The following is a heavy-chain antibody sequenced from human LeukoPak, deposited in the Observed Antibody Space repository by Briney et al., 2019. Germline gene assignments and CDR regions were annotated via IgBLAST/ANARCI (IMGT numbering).Heavy chain of an antibody. CDR3: ARSRRTAVFDP. V-gene: IGHV4-61*09. Sequence: SETLSLTCTVSGGSISSCSYYWSWIRQPAGKGLEWIGHIYTSGSTNYNSSLKSRITISVDTSKYQFSLKLTSVTAADTAVYYCARSRRTAVFDPWGQGILVTVSS. J-gene: IGHJ5*02. CDR1: GGSISSCSYY. D-gene: IGHD6-6*01. CDR2: IYTSGST.